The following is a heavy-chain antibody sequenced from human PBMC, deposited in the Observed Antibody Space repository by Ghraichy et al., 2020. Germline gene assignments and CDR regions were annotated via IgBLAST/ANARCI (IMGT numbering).Heavy chain of an antibody. V-gene: IGHV3-30*02. CDR3: TKDPVGKSSGSGSYGDY. D-gene: IGHD3-10*01. Sequence: GESLNISCAASGFPFLLSALPFFLPAPFPFLSCFSFLLPAGSPSSSAASVPGRFTVSRDNSKNIVYLDVNGLRTDDTAVYHCTKDPVGKSSGSGSYGDYWGQGTLVTVSS. CDR2: LLPAGSPS. CDR1: GFPFLLSA. J-gene: IGHJ4*02.